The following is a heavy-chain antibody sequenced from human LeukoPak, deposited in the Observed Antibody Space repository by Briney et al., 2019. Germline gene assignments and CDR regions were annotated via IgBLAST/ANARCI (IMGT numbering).Heavy chain of an antibody. CDR3: ARDSIPLAENYYHHYGLDV. D-gene: IGHD2/OR15-2a*01. CDR1: GFSFSSYG. CDR2: IWYDGSKK. Sequence: PGGSLRLSCAASGFSFSSYGMHWVRQAPGKGLEWVAVIWYDGSKKYYADSVKGRFIISRDNSRNTLYLQMNSLRVEDTTVYYCARDSIPLAENYYHHYGLDVWGQGTTVSVSS. V-gene: IGHV3-33*01. J-gene: IGHJ6*02.